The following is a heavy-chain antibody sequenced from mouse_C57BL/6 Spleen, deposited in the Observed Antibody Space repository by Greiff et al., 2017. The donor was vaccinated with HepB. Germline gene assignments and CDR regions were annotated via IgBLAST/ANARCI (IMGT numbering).Heavy chain of an antibody. D-gene: IGHD1-1*01. J-gene: IGHJ1*03. CDR1: GFTFSDYG. CDR2: ISSGSSTI. V-gene: IGHV5-17*01. CDR3: ANYYGSSYVGRYFDV. Sequence: EVKLEESGGGLVKPGGSLKLSCAASGFTFSDYGMHWVRQAPEKGLEWVAYISSGSSTIYYADTVKGRFTISRDNAKNTLFLQMTSLRSEDTAMYYCANYYGSSYVGRYFDVWGTGTTVTVSS.